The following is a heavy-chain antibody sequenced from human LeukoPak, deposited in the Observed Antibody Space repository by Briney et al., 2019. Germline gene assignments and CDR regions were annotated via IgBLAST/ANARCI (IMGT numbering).Heavy chain of an antibody. CDR2: ISSTSTYI. J-gene: IGHJ4*02. Sequence: GGSLRLSCAASGFTFSSYTMNWVRQAPGKGLEWVSSISSTSTYIYYADSVKGRFTISRDNAKNSLYLQMNSLRAEDTAVYYCAGENYYESGGFNWGQGTLVTVSS. V-gene: IGHV3-21*01. CDR1: GFTFSSYT. CDR3: AGENYYESGGFN. D-gene: IGHD3-22*01.